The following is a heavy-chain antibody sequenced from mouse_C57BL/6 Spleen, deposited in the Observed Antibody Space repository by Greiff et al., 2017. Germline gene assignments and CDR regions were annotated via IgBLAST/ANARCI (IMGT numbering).Heavy chain of an antibody. V-gene: IGHV14-1*01. D-gene: IGHD1-1*01. CDR1: GFNIKDYY. CDR2: IDPEDGDT. J-gene: IGHJ4*01. CDR3: TDYYGRGAMDY. Sequence: EVQLQQSGAELVRPGASVKLSCTASGFNIKDYYMHWVKQRPEQGLEWIGRIDPEDGDTEYAPKFQGKATMTADTSSNTAYLQLSSLTSEDTAVYYCTDYYGRGAMDYWGQGTSVTVSS.